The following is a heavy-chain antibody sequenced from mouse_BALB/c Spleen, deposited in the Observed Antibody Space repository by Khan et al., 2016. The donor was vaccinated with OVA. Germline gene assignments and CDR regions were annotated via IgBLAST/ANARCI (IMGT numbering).Heavy chain of an antibody. CDR3: ARGGQWLRRGGGNSDY. Sequence: QVQLKQSGPELVRPGESVKISCKGSGYTFTDYVMHWVKQSHAKSLEWIGVISVYYDDTNYNQKFKGKATMTVDKSSSTAYMELARLTSDDSAIYYCARGGQWLRRGGGNSDYWGQGTTLTVSS. CDR1: GYTFTDYV. V-gene: IGHV1S137*01. J-gene: IGHJ2*01. D-gene: IGHD2-2*01. CDR2: ISVYYDDT.